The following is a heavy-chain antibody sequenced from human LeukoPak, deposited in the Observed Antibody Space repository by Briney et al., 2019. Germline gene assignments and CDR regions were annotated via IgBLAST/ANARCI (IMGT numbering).Heavy chain of an antibody. D-gene: IGHD6-13*01. V-gene: IGHV4-4*07. CDR3: ARVGAAAGKNYYYYYMDV. CDR2: IYTSGST. Sequence: SETLSFTCTVSGGSISSYYWSWIRQPAGKGLEWIGRIYTSGSTNYNPSLKSRVTISVDKSKNQFSLKLSSVTAADTAVYYCARVGAAAGKNYYYYYMDVWGKGTTVTVSS. CDR1: GGSISSYY. J-gene: IGHJ6*03.